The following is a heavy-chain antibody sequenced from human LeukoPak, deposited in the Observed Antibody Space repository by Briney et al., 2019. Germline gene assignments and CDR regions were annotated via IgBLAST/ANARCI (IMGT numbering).Heavy chain of an antibody. V-gene: IGHV3-21*01. D-gene: IGHD4-17*01. CDR1: GLPLSSYS. J-gene: IGHJ4*02. CDR3: ARTPPSHDYGDYGH. CDR2: FSSSSNYI. Sequence: GGSLRLSCSASGLPLSSYSMTWVRQAPGRGLEWVSSFSSSSNYIYYADSVEGRFTISRDNAKKSLYLQMNSLRAEDTAVYYCARTPPSHDYGDYGHWGQGTLVTVSS.